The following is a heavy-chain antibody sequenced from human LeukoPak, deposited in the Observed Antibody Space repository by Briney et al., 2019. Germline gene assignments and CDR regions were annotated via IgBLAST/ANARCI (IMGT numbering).Heavy chain of an antibody. D-gene: IGHD2-15*01. Sequence: SETLSLTCTVSGGXISSYYWSWIRQPPGKGLEWIGRIYYSGSTNYNPSLKSRVTISVDTSKNQFSLKLSSVTAADTAVYYCARAGYCSGGSCWGSNWFDPWGQGTLVTVSS. CDR2: IYYSGST. CDR3: ARAGYCSGGSCWGSNWFDP. J-gene: IGHJ5*02. CDR1: GGXISSYY. V-gene: IGHV4-59*01.